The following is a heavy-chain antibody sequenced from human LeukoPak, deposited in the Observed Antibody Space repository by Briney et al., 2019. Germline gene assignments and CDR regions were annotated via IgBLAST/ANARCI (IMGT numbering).Heavy chain of an antibody. D-gene: IGHD3-16*01. CDR2: INHNGNVN. V-gene: IGHV3-7*03. CDR3: ARGGGLDV. J-gene: IGHJ6*02. Sequence: GRSLRLSCAASGFTFSSYAMHWVRQAPGKGLEWVASINHNGNVNYYVDSVKGRFTISRDNAKNSLYLQMSNLRAEDTAVYFCARGGGLDVWGQGATVTVSS. CDR1: GFTFSSYA.